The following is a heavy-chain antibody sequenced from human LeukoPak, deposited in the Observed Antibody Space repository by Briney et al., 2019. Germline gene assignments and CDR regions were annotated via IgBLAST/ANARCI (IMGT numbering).Heavy chain of an antibody. V-gene: IGHV1-69*06. CDR3: ARESLTTVVTSDY. J-gene: IGHJ4*02. Sequence: SVKVSCKASGCTFSSYAISWVRQAPGQGLEWMRRIIPIFGTANYAQKFQGRVTITADKSTSTAYMELSSLRSEDTAVYYCARESLTTVVTSDYWGQGTLVTVSS. CDR2: IIPIFGTA. D-gene: IGHD4-23*01. CDR1: GCTFSSYA.